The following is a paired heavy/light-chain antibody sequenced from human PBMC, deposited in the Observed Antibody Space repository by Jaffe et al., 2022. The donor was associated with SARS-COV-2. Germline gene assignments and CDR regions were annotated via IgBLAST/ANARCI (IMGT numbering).Light chain of an antibody. V-gene: IGLV1-51*01. CDR2: DNN. Sequence: QSVLTQPPSVSAAPGQKVTISCSGSSSNIGNNYVSWYQQLPGTAPKLLIYDNNKRPSGIPDRFSGSRSGTSATLGITGLQTGDEAAYYCGTWDSSLSAGVFGGGTELTVL. CDR1: SSNIGNNY. J-gene: IGLJ3*02. CDR3: GTWDSSLSAGV.
Heavy chain of an antibody. V-gene: IGHV3-30*04. CDR1: GFTFSSYA. Sequence: QVQLVESGGGVVQPGRSLRLSCAASGFTFSSYAMHWVRQAPGKGLEWVAVISYDESNKYYADSVKGRFTISRDNSKNTLFLQMNSLRAEDTSVYYCARARQPNNWVDYYMDVWGKGTTVTVSS. J-gene: IGHJ6*03. CDR3: ARARQPNNWVDYYMDV. D-gene: IGHD1-20*01. CDR2: ISYDESNK.